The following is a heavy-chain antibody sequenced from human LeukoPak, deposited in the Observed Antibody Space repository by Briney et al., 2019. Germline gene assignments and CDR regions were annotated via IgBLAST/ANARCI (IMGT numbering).Heavy chain of an antibody. D-gene: IGHD3-3*01. CDR3: ARNDFWSVNRVTAYDG. Sequence: GSLRLSCAASGFTFSSYWMSWVRQAPGKGLEWVANIKPDGSDKYYVDSVKGRFTISRDNANNSLYLQMNSLRAEDTAVYYCARNDFWSVNRVTAYDGWGQGTLVTVSS. CDR1: GFTFSSYW. V-gene: IGHV3-7*01. CDR2: IKPDGSDK. J-gene: IGHJ4*02.